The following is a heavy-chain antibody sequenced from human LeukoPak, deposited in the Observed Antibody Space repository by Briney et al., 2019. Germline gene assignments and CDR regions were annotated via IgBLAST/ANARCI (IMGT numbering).Heavy chain of an antibody. CDR1: GFTFSSYG. J-gene: IGHJ4*02. CDR2: IKEDGTET. CDR3: AKEGRSLQTY. V-gene: IGHV3-7*03. Sequence: PGASLRLSCATSGFTFSSYGMHWVRQVPGKGLEWVANIKEDGTETYYVDSVKGRFTISRDNAKNSLYLQMNSLRVEDTAVYYCAKEGRSLQTYWGQGTLVTVSS. D-gene: IGHD5-24*01.